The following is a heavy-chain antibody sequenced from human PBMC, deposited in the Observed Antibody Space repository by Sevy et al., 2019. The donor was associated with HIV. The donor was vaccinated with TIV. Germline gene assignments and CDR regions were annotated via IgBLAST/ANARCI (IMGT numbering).Heavy chain of an antibody. Sequence: ASVKVSCKASGYTFTSYGISWVRQAPGQGLEWMGWISAYNGNTNYAQNLQGRVTMTTDTSTSTAYMELRSLRSDDTAVYYCARGVSRGVVYAPSTPYYFDYWGQGTLVTVSS. CDR3: ARGVSRGVVYAPSTPYYFDY. CDR2: ISAYNGNT. V-gene: IGHV1-18*04. J-gene: IGHJ4*02. D-gene: IGHD2-8*02. CDR1: GYTFTSYG.